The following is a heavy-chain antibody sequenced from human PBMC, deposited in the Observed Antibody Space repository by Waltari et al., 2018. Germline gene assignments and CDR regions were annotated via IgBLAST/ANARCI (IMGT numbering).Heavy chain of an antibody. CDR3: TTDYPPYDRRGY. CDR2: IKSKADGGTT. Sequence: EVHLVESGGGLVEPGGSLRLSCAAPGFTFTDAWMRWVRQAPGKGLECVGRIKSKADGGTTDYVAPVKGRFSISRDDSENTLYLQMNSLKTEDTAVYYCTTDYPPYDRRGYWGQGTLVTVS. CDR1: GFTFTDAW. D-gene: IGHD3-22*01. V-gene: IGHV3-15*01. J-gene: IGHJ4*02.